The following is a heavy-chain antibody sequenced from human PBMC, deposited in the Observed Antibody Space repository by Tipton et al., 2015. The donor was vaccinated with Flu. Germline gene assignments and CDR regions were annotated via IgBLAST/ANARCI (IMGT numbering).Heavy chain of an antibody. Sequence: GLVKPSETLSLTCTVSGGSISSSSYYWGWIRQPPGKGLEWIGSIYYSGSTYYNPSLKSRVTISVDTSKNQFSLKLSSVTAADTAVYYCARGISGSLRSYYYYGMDVWGQGTTVTVSS. D-gene: IGHD3-3*02. CDR3: ARGISGSLRSYYYYGMDV. CDR1: GGSISSSSYY. V-gene: IGHV4-39*07. CDR2: IYYSGST. J-gene: IGHJ6*02.